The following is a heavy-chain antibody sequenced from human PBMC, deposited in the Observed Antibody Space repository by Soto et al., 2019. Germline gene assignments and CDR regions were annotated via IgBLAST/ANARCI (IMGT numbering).Heavy chain of an antibody. Sequence: SETLSLTCTVSGGSISSYYWSWIRQPPGKGLEWIGYIYYSGSTNYNPSLKSRVTISVDTSKNQFSLKLSSVTAADTAVYYCARAPRGGSSSNSWFDPWGQGTLVTVSS. CDR2: IYYSGST. V-gene: IGHV4-59*01. CDR3: ARAPRGGSSSNSWFDP. D-gene: IGHD2-15*01. CDR1: GGSISSYY. J-gene: IGHJ5*02.